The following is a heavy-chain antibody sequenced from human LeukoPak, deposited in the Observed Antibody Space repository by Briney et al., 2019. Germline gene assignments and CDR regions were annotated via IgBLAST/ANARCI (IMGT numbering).Heavy chain of an antibody. CDR2: IWYDGSNK. CDR3: ATARDSNSNRGLYMDV. V-gene: IGHV3-33*01. Sequence: GGSLRLFCAASGFTFRNYGMHWVRQVPGKGLEWVAVIWYDGSNKYYADSVKGRFTISRDNSKNTLYLQINSLRAEDTAAYYCATARDSNSNRGLYMDVWGKGTTVTVSS. D-gene: IGHD4-11*01. J-gene: IGHJ6*03. CDR1: GFTFRNYG.